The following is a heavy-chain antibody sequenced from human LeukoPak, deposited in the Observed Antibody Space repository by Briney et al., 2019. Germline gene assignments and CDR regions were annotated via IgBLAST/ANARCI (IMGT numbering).Heavy chain of an antibody. CDR2: IYSGGST. CDR1: GFTVSSNY. V-gene: IGHV3-53*01. Sequence: GGSLRLSCAASGFTVSSNYMSCVRQAPGKGLERGSVIYSGGSTYYADSVKGRFTISRDNSKNTLYLQMNSLRAEDTAVYYCASSEGFYYYCMDVWGKGTTVTVSS. J-gene: IGHJ6*03. D-gene: IGHD1-14*01. CDR3: ASSEGFYYYCMDV.